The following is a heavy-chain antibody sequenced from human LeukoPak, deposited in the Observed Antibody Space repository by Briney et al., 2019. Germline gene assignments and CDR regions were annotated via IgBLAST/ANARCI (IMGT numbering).Heavy chain of an antibody. CDR3: AGPSDTSSDY. V-gene: IGHV4-30-2*01. CDR2: IYHNGDT. CDR1: GGSINSGDYY. J-gene: IGHJ4*02. D-gene: IGHD6-6*01. Sequence: PSETLSLTCAVSGGSINSGDYYWTWIRQPPGKGLEWIGYIYHNGDTYYNPSLKSRVSISMDKFKNQFSLRLTSMTAADTAVYYCAGPSDTSSDYWGQGTLVTVSS.